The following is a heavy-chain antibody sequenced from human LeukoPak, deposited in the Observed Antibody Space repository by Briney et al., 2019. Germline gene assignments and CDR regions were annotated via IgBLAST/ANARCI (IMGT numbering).Heavy chain of an antibody. CDR1: GFTFSSYA. Sequence: GGSLRLSCAASGFTFSSYAMSWVRQAPGKGLEWVSAISGSGGSTYYADSVKGRFTISRDNSKNTLYLQMNSLRAEDTAVYYCASIYCTNGVCYDYYYGMDVWGQGTTVTVSS. D-gene: IGHD2-8*01. V-gene: IGHV3-23*01. J-gene: IGHJ6*02. CDR2: ISGSGGST. CDR3: ASIYCTNGVCYDYYYGMDV.